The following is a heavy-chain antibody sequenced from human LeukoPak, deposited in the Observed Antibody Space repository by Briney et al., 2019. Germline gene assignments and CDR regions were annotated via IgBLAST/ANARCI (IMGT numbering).Heavy chain of an antibody. V-gene: IGHV4-4*07. Sequence: SETLSLTCTVSEASFSTYFWNWMRQPAGKGLEWIGRIYTSGSTNYNPSLKSRLTMSVDTSKNQFSLKLSSVTAADTAAYYCARERERERGIAARFFDYWGQGTLVAVSS. CDR1: EASFSTYF. D-gene: IGHD6-6*01. CDR3: ARERERERGIAARFFDY. CDR2: IYTSGST. J-gene: IGHJ4*02.